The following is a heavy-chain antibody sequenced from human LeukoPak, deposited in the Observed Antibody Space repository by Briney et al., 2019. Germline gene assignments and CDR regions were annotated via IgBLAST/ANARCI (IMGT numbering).Heavy chain of an antibody. Sequence: GGSLRLSCAASGFTFSGSAMHWVRQAPGKGLEWVSFIQYDGSRKNYVDSVKGRFTISRDNSKNTLYLQMFSLRPEDTAVYFCAKDLILWGQGTVVTVSS. CDR2: IQYDGSRK. CDR1: GFTFSGSA. V-gene: IGHV3-30*02. CDR3: AKDLIL. J-gene: IGHJ3*01.